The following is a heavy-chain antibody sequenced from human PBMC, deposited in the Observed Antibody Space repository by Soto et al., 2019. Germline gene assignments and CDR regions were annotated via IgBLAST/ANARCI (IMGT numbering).Heavy chain of an antibody. D-gene: IGHD3-22*01. CDR1: GGSMGSGDFF. Sequence: QMQLQESGPGLVKASQTLSLTCHVSGGSMGSGDFFWGWVRQSPGKGLEWIGLISYGGDPSYKPSLPSRVSMSVHTSKHEFSLELSSVTAADTAVYYCARDSFFYDSGAYSHNAFELWGRGTSVTVS. J-gene: IGHJ3*01. V-gene: IGHV4-30-4*08. CDR2: ISYGGDP. CDR3: ARDSFFYDSGAYSHNAFEL.